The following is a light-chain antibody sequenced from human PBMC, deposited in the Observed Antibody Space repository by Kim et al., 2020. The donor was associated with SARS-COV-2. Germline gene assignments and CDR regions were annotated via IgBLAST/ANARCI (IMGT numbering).Light chain of an antibody. V-gene: IGLV2-14*03. CDR2: DVS. Sequence: QSALTQPASVSGSPGQSITISCTGTSSDVGAYDYVSWYQQLPEKAPNLMIYDVSERPSGVSYRFSGSKSGNTASLTISRLRAEDEAGYYCSSYTSSSSWVFGGGTQLTVL. CDR3: SSYTSSSSWV. CDR1: SSDVGAYDY. J-gene: IGLJ3*02.